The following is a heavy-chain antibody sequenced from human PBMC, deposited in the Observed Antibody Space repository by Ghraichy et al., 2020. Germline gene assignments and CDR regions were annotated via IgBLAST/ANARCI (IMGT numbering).Heavy chain of an antibody. CDR2: IYISGGN. V-gene: IGHV4-4*09. D-gene: IGHD1-26*01. J-gene: IGHJ4*02. Sequence: SETLSLTCTVSGGSINSYYWNWIRQPPGKGLEWIGNIYISGGNNYNPSFKSRVTIAVDPSKNQFSLNLNSVTAADTAVYYCARHSASYWLWGQGTLVTVSS. CDR1: GGSINSYY. CDR3: ARHSASYWL.